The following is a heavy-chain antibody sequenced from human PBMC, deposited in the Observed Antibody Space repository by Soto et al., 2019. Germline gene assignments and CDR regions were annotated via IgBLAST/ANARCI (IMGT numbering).Heavy chain of an antibody. CDR2: ISAYNGNT. D-gene: IGHD1-26*01. CDR1: RYTFTSYG. CDR3: ARVGATTDYYYGMDV. Sequence: QVQLVQSRAEVKKPGASVKVSCKASRYTFTSYGISWVRQAPGQGHEWMGWISAYNGNTNYAQKLQGRVTMTTDTSTSTAYMELRSLRSDDTAVYYCARVGATTDYYYGMDVWGQGTTVTVSS. V-gene: IGHV1-18*01. J-gene: IGHJ6*02.